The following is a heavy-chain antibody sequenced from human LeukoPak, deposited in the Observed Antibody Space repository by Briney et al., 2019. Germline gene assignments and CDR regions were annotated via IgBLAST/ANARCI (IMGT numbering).Heavy chain of an antibody. V-gene: IGHV4-59*01. Sequence: SETLSLTCTVSGGSISSYYWSWIRQPPGKGLEWIGYFYYSGSTNYNPSLKSRVTISVDTSKNQFSLKLSSVTAADTAVYYCARLTTIVVVPAAHDAFDIWGQGTMVTVSS. CDR1: GGSISSYY. J-gene: IGHJ3*02. CDR3: ARLTTIVVVPAAHDAFDI. D-gene: IGHD2-2*01. CDR2: FYYSGST.